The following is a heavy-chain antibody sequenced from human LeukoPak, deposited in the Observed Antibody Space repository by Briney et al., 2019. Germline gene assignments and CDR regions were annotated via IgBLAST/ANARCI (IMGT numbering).Heavy chain of an antibody. Sequence: PSETLSLTCTVSGDSISSSKYYWAWIRQPPGKGLEWIGSIYNSGSTYYNPSLKSRVTISIDTSENQFSLKLSSVTAADTAVYFCARDPNSRDLKNDSWGQGTLVTVSS. V-gene: IGHV4-39*07. D-gene: IGHD3/OR15-3a*01. J-gene: IGHJ4*02. CDR1: GDSISSSKYY. CDR2: IYNSGST. CDR3: ARDPNSRDLKNDS.